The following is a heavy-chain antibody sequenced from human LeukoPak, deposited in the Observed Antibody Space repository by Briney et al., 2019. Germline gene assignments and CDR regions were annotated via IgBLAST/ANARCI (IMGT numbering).Heavy chain of an antibody. V-gene: IGHV1-2*02. CDR2: INPNSGGT. CDR1: GYTFTGYY. D-gene: IGHD1-7*01. Sequence: VASVKVSCKASGYTFTGYYMHWVRQAPGQGLEWMGWINPNSGGTNYAQKFQGRVTMTRDTSINTAYMELSRLRSDDTAVYYCARDPGITGTTLNYWGQGTLVTVSS. CDR3: ARDPGITGTTLNY. J-gene: IGHJ4*02.